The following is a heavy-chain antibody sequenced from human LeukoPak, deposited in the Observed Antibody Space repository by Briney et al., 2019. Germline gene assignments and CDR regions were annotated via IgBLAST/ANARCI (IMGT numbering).Heavy chain of an antibody. CDR1: GYTFTSYG. V-gene: IGHV1-18*01. D-gene: IGHD6-19*01. J-gene: IGHJ4*02. Sequence: GASVKVSCKASGYTFTSYGISWVRQAPGQGLEWMGWISVYNGNTNYAQELQGRVTMTTDTSTSTAYMELKSLKSDDTAVYYCARGYTSGWHGTAFDYWGQGTLVTVSS. CDR2: ISVYNGNT. CDR3: ARGYTSGWHGTAFDY.